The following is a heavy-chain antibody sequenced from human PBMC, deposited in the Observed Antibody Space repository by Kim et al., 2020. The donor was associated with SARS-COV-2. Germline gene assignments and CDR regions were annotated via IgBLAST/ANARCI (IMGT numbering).Heavy chain of an antibody. Sequence: GGSLRLSCAASGFTFSGSAMHWVRQASGKGLEWVGRIRSKANSYATAYAASVKGRFTISRDDSKNTAYLQMNSLKTEDTAVYYCMVGSCSGGSCYGLDSWGQGTLVTVSS. CDR3: MVGSCSGGSCYGLDS. J-gene: IGHJ4*02. CDR1: GFTFSGSA. CDR2: IRSKANSYAT. V-gene: IGHV3-73*01. D-gene: IGHD2-15*01.